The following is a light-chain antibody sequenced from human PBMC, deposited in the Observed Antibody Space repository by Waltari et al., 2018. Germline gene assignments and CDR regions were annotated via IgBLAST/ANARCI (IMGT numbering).Light chain of an antibody. CDR1: QSIGSN. J-gene: IGKJ1*01. CDR3: HQSSSLPRT. CDR2: YAS. Sequence: EIVLTQSPGFQSVTLQEEVTITCRASQSIGSNLHWYQQRPNQSPKLLIKYASQSFSGVPSRFSGSGSGTDFTLTINSLEAEDAATYYCHQSSSLPRTFGQGTKVEIK. V-gene: IGKV6-21*01.